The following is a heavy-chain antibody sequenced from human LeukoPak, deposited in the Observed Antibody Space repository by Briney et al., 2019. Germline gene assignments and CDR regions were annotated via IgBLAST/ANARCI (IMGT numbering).Heavy chain of an antibody. J-gene: IGHJ5*02. CDR2: IIPIFGTA. Sequence: SVKVSCKASGGTFSSYAISWVRQAPGQGLEWMGGIIPIFGTANYAQKFQGRVTITADKSTSTAYMELSSLRSEDTAVYYCARDNSVGDSAWWFDPWGQGTLVAVSS. V-gene: IGHV1-69*06. CDR3: ARDNSVGDSAWWFDP. D-gene: IGHD5-12*01. CDR1: GGTFSSYA.